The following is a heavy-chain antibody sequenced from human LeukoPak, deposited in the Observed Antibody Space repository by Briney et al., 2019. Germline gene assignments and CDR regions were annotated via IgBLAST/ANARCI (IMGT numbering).Heavy chain of an antibody. J-gene: IGHJ3*02. CDR3: ARGIAVAGAFDI. CDR2: IYTSGST. V-gene: IGHV4-61*02. CDR1: GGSISSGGYY. Sequence: PSQTLSLTCTVSGGSISSGGYYWSWIRQPAGKGLEWIGRIYTSGSTNYNPSLKSRVTMSVDTSKNQFSLKLSSVTAADTAVYYCARGIAVAGAFDIWGQGTMVTVSS. D-gene: IGHD6-19*01.